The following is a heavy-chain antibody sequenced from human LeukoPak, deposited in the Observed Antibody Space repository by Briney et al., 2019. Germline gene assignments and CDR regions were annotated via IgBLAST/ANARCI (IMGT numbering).Heavy chain of an antibody. V-gene: IGHV3-74*01. J-gene: IGHJ4*02. Sequence: QPGGSLRLSCAASGFTFSSHWMHWVRQAPGKGLVWVSRINSDGSTINYADSVKGRVTISRDNAKNTLYLQMNSLRAEDTAVYYCARTGEASCYDYSGQGTLVTVSS. CDR3: ARTGEASCYDY. D-gene: IGHD2-15*01. CDR1: GFTFSSHW. CDR2: INSDGSTI.